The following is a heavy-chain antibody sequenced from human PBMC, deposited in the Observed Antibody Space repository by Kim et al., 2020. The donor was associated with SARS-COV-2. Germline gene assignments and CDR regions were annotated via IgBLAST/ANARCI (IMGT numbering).Heavy chain of an antibody. CDR2: ISSSSSTI. CDR3: ARDERMDTFGGVIVKFDY. Sequence: GGSLRLSCAASGFTFSSYSMNWVRQAPGKGLEWVSYISSSSSTIYYADSVKGRFTISRDNAKNSLYLQMNSLRAEDTAVYYCARDERMDTFGGVIVKFDYWGQGTLVTVSS. CDR1: GFTFSSYS. D-gene: IGHD3-16*02. J-gene: IGHJ4*02. V-gene: IGHV3-48*04.